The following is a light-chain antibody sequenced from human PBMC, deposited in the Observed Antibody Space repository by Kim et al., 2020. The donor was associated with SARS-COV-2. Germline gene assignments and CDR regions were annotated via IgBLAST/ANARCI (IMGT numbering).Light chain of an antibody. J-gene: IGLJ2*01. CDR2: YDS. CDR1: NIGSKS. V-gene: IGLV3-21*04. CDR3: QVWDSSSYHPV. Sequence: SYELTQPPSVSVAPGKTARITCGGNNIGSKSVHWYQQKPGQAPVLVIYYDSDRPSGIPERFSGSNSGNTATLTISRVEAGDEADYYCQVWDSSSYHPVFGGGTQLTV.